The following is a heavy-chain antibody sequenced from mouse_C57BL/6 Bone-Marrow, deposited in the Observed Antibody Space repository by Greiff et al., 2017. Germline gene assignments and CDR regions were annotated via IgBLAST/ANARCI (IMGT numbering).Heavy chain of an antibody. Sequence: QVQLQQPGAELVKPGASVKMSCKASGYTFTSYWITWVKQRPGQGLEWIGDIYPGSGSTNYNEKFKSKATLTVDTSSSTAYMQLSSLTSEDSAVYYCARRGCSTWYFDVWGTGTTVTVSS. CDR2: IYPGSGST. J-gene: IGHJ1*03. CDR3: ARRGCSTWYFDV. D-gene: IGHD1-1*01. V-gene: IGHV1-55*01. CDR1: GYTFTSYW.